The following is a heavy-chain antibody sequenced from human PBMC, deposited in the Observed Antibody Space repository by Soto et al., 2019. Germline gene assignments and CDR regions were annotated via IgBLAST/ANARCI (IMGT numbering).Heavy chain of an antibody. CDR3: AREYGVMITCGGVILS. D-gene: IGHD3-16*01. Sequence: QVQLQESGPGLVKPSQTLSLTCTVSGGSISSGGYYWSWIRQHPGKGLEWIGYIYYSGSTYYNPSLKSRVTISVDTSKNQFSLKLSSVTAADTAVYYCAREYGVMITCGGVILSWGQGTLVTVSS. CDR1: GGSISSGGYY. V-gene: IGHV4-31*03. J-gene: IGHJ5*02. CDR2: IYYSGST.